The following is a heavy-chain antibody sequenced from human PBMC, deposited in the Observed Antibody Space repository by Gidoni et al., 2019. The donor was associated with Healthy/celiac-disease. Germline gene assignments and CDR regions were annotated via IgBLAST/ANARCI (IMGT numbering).Heavy chain of an antibody. CDR2: ISGSGGST. D-gene: IGHD6-6*01. J-gene: IGHJ4*02. V-gene: IGHV3-23*01. Sequence: EVQLLESGGGLVQPGGSLRLSCAASGFPFSSYAMSWVRQAPGKGLEWVSAISGSGGSTYYADSVKGRFTISRDNSKNTLYLRMNSLRAEDTAVYYCAKDLKAARPSRGEDYWGQGTLVTVSS. CDR3: AKDLKAARPSRGEDY. CDR1: GFPFSSYA.